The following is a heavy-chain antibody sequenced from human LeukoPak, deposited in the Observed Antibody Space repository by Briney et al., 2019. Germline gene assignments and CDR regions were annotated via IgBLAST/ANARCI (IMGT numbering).Heavy chain of an antibody. Sequence: GASVKVSCKASGGTFSSYAISWVRQAPGQGLEWMGRIIPILGIANYAQKFQGRVTITADKSTSTAYMELSSLRSEDTAVYYCARGGGDYFDAFDIWGQGTMVTVSS. J-gene: IGHJ3*02. V-gene: IGHV1-69*04. CDR3: ARGGGDYFDAFDI. CDR2: IIPILGIA. CDR1: GGTFSSYA. D-gene: IGHD2/OR15-2a*01.